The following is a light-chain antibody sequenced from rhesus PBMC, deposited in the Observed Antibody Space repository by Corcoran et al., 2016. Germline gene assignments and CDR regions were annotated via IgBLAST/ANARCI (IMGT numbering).Light chain of an antibody. J-gene: IGKJ1*01. CDR1: ETVSFFGINL. CDR2: QAS. Sequence: DIVLTQSPASLAVSPGQRATITCRASETVSFFGINLIHWYQQKPGQPPKHLIYQASNKDTGVPARFSGSGSGTDFTLAINPVDADDAADYYCLQNKNSPRTFGQGTKVEIK. V-gene: IGKV7-13*02. CDR3: LQNKNSPRT.